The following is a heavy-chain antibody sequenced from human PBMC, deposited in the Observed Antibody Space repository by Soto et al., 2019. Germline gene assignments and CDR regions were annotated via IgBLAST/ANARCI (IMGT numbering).Heavy chain of an antibody. J-gene: IGHJ4*02. Sequence: GGSLRLSCAASGFTFISYAMSWVLQAPGKGLEWVSATSGSGGSTYYADSVKGRFTISRDNSKNTLYLQMNSLRAEDTAVYYCAKKGFDWLPYYYDYWGQGTLVTVSS. V-gene: IGHV3-23*01. CDR2: TSGSGGST. D-gene: IGHD3-9*01. CDR3: AKKGFDWLPYYYDY. CDR1: GFTFISYA.